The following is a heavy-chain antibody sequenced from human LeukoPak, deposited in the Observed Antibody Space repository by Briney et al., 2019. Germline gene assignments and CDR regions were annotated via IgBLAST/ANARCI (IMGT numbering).Heavy chain of an antibody. CDR3: ARDMDV. CDR2: IYYSGNT. Sequence: SETLSLTCTVSGGSISSSSYYWGWIRQPPGKGLEWIGSIYYSGNTYYNPSLKSRVTISVGTSKNQFSLKLSSVTAADTAVYYCARDMDVWGKGTTVTVSS. J-gene: IGHJ6*03. V-gene: IGHV4-39*01. CDR1: GGSISSSSYY.